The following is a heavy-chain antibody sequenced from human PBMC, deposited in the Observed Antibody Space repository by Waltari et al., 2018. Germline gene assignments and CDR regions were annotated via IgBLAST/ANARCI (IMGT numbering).Heavy chain of an antibody. V-gene: IGHV3-48*01. D-gene: IGHD1-7*01. J-gene: IGHJ6*02. CDR1: GFTLQPYN. CDR3: VRNWNYVHGMDV. Sequence: EVQLVESGGDLVHPGGSLRLSCAASGFTLQPYNMSWVRQAPGKGLGWVSFSTSTSSTKYYADSVEGRFTISRDNAENSLYLQMNSLRAEDTAVYYCVRNWNYVHGMDVWGQGTTVTVSS. CDR2: STSTSSTK.